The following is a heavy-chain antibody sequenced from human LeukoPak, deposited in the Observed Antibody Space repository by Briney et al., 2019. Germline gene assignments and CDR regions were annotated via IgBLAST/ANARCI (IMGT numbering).Heavy chain of an antibody. D-gene: IGHD3-10*01. CDR3: ARASMVREVIMFDY. CDR1: GGSISSSSFY. CDR2: IYYRGST. V-gene: IGHV4-39*07. J-gene: IGHJ4*02. Sequence: SETLSLTCTVSGGSISSSSFYWGWIRQPPGRGLEWIGIIYYRGSTYYNPSLKSRVTLSVDTSKNQFSLNLSSVTAADTAVYYCARASMVREVIMFDYWGQGTLVTGSS.